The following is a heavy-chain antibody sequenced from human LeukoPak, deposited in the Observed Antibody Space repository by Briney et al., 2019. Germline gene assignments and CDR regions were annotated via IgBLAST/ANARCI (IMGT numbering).Heavy chain of an antibody. J-gene: IGHJ6*02. CDR1: GFAFDNFA. CDR2: ISYNSGGR. D-gene: IGHD3-10*01. CDR3: AKDSIGEASGGMDV. V-gene: IGHV3-9*01. Sequence: GGSLRLSCAASGFAFDNFAMHWVRRAPGKGLEWVSGISYNSGGRGYADSVKGRFIISRDNAKNSLYLQMNSLRSEDTALYYCAKDSIGEASGGMDVWGQGTTVTVSS.